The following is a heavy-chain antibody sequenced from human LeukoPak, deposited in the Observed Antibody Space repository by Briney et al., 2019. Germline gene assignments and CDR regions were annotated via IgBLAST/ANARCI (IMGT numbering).Heavy chain of an antibody. D-gene: IGHD3-16*01. J-gene: IGHJ6*02. CDR3: ARGGGLDV. V-gene: IGHV3-23*01. CDR1: GFTFGNYA. Sequence: GGSLRLSCAASGFTFGNYAMTWVRQAPGKGLEWVSTFSGSGDSTYYADSVKGRFTISRDNSKNTLYLQMSNLRAEDTAVYFCARGGGLDVWGQGATVTVSS. CDR2: FSGSGDST.